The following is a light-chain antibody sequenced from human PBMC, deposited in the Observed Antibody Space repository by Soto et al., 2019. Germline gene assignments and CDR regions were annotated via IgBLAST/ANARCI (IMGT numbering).Light chain of an antibody. V-gene: IGLV2-14*01. CDR1: SSDVGGYNS. CDR2: DVS. J-gene: IGLJ1*01. CDR3: SSFTSSITYV. Sequence: QSALTQPASVSGSPGQSITISCTGTSSDVGGYNSVSWYQQHPGKAPKLMIYDVSNRPSGVSNRFSGSKSGNTASLTISGLPAEDEADYYCSSFTSSITYVFGTGTKVTVL.